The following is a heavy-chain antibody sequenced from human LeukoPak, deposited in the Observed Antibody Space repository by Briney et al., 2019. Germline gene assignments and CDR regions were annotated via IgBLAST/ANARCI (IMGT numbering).Heavy chain of an antibody. J-gene: IGHJ4*02. CDR1: GGSFSDYY. CDR3: ARALYSSSWYVY. D-gene: IGHD6-13*01. Sequence: SETLSLTCAVYGGSFSDYYWSWIRQPPGKGLEWIGEINHSGSTNYNPSLKSRVTISVDTSKNQFSLKLSSVTAADTAVYYCARALYSSSWYVYWGQGTLVTVSS. V-gene: IGHV4-34*01. CDR2: INHSGST.